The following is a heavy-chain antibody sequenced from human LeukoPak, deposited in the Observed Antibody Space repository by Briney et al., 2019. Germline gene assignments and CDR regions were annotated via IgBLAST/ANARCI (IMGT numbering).Heavy chain of an antibody. CDR2: INHSGST. CDR1: GGSFSGYY. V-gene: IGHV4-34*01. D-gene: IGHD5-24*01. CDR3: ARRVEMATVYDY. Sequence: SETLSLTCAVYGGSFSGYYWSWIRQPPGKGLEWIGEINHSGSTNYNPSLKSRVTISVDTSKNQFSLKLSSVTAADTAVYYCARRVEMATVYDYWGQGTLVTVSS. J-gene: IGHJ4*02.